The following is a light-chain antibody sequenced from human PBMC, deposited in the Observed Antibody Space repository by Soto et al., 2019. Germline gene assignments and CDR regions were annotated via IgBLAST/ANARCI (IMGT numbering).Light chain of an antibody. Sequence: EIVLTQSPGTLSLSPGERATLSCRSSQSVSSSYLAWYQQKPGQAPRLLIYDASSRATGLPDRCSGSGSGTDFTLTISLLASEDFAVYYYQQYGSSPTFGQGTKVEIK. V-gene: IGKV3-20*01. CDR2: DAS. CDR1: QSVSSSY. J-gene: IGKJ1*01. CDR3: QQYGSSPT.